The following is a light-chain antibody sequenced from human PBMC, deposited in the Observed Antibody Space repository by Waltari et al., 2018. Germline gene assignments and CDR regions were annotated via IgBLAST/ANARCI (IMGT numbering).Light chain of an antibody. CDR2: GAY. J-gene: IGKJ1*01. CDR3: QQYGSSPRT. V-gene: IGKV3-20*01. CDR1: QTVTSNF. Sequence: EIVLTQSPGTLSLSPGDSVTLYCRASQTVTSNFLAWYQQKPGQAPRLLIHGAYSRATGVPGRFSASASGTDFTLTINGLEPEDFAVYYCQQYGSSPRTFGQGTKVEIK.